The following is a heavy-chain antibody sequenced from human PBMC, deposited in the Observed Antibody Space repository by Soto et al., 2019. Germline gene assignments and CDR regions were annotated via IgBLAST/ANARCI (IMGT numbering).Heavy chain of an antibody. J-gene: IGHJ4*02. CDR1: GFTFSSYG. CDR2: ISYDGSNK. D-gene: IGHD6-19*01. CDR3: AKDPGGQAVALDY. V-gene: IGHV3-30*18. Sequence: QVQLVESGGGVVQPGRSLRLSCAASGFTFSSYGMHWVRQAPGKGLEWVAVISYDGSNKYYADSVKGRFTISRDNSKNTLYLKMNSLRAEDTAVYYCAKDPGGQAVALDYWGQGTLVTVSS.